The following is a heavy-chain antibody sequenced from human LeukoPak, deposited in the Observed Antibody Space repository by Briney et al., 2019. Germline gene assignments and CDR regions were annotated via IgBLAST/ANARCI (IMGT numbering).Heavy chain of an antibody. CDR1: GGSISSYY. CDR2: IYYSGST. D-gene: IGHD3-3*02. Sequence: SETLSLTCTVSGGSISSYYWSWIRQPPGKGLEWIGYIYYSGSTNYNPSLKSRVTISVDTSKNQFSLKLSSVTAADTAVYYCATGNNRGIYYFDYWGQGTLVTVSS. V-gene: IGHV4-59*01. J-gene: IGHJ4*02. CDR3: ATGNNRGIYYFDY.